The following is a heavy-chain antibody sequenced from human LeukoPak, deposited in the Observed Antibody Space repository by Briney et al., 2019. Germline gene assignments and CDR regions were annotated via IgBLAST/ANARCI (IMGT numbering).Heavy chain of an antibody. J-gene: IGHJ4*02. D-gene: IGHD1-26*01. Sequence: NPSETLSLTCTVSGGSISGYYWTWIRQPPGKGLEWIGYIYYSGSTNYNPSLRSRVTLSMDTSKKQFSLKLSSVTAADTAMYYCARGLLVGNTGYYFDYWGQGTLVTVSS. CDR3: ARGLLVGNTGYYFDY. CDR1: GGSISGYY. CDR2: IYYSGST. V-gene: IGHV4-59*01.